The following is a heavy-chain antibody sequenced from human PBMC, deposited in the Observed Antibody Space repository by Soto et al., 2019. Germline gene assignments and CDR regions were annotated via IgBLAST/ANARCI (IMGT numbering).Heavy chain of an antibody. CDR3: AKETNAYEINF. J-gene: IGHJ4*02. CDR1: GFIFSGYA. D-gene: IGHD3-9*01. CDR2: ISYDGNTQ. Sequence: QVQLVESGGGVVQPGRSLRLSCAASGFIFSGYAMHWVRQAPGKGLEWVAVISYDGNTQYYADSVKGRFTVSRDNSNNMLYGQKKTVRAEDTAMYYCAKETNAYEINFWGQGTLFTVSS. V-gene: IGHV3-30-3*01.